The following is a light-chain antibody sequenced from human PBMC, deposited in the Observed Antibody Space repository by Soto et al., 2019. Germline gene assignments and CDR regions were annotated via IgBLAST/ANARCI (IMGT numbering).Light chain of an antibody. CDR2: EVS. CDR3: RSYTSSSTLVV. V-gene: IGLV2-14*01. J-gene: IGLJ2*01. Sequence: QSALTQPASVSGSPGQSITISCTGTSRDVGGYNSVSWYQQHPGKAPKLMIYEVSNRPSGVSNRFSGSKSGNTASLTISGLQAEDVADYYCRSYTSSSTLVVFGGGTQRTVL. CDR1: SRDVGGYNS.